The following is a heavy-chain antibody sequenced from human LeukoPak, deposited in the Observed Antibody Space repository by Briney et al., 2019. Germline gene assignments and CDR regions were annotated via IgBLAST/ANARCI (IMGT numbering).Heavy chain of an antibody. Sequence: GESLKISCKGSGYSFTTYWIGWVRQMPGKGLEWMGRIDPSDSYTNYSPSFQGHVTISADKSISTVYLQWSSLKASDTAMYYCARHSAGIVVAGKWGQGTLVTVSS. V-gene: IGHV5-10-1*01. CDR2: IDPSDSYT. D-gene: IGHD6-19*01. CDR3: ARHSAGIVVAGK. J-gene: IGHJ4*02. CDR1: GYSFTTYW.